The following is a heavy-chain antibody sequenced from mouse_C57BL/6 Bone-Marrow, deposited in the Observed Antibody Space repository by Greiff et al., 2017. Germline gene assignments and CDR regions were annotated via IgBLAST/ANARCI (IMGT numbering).Heavy chain of an antibody. CDR2: ISYDGSN. J-gene: IGHJ2*01. CDR3: AREGFTDY. V-gene: IGHV3-6*01. Sequence: EVKLMESGPGLVKPSQSLSLTCSVTGYSITSGYYWNWIRQFPGNKLEWMGYISYDGSNNYNPSLKNRISITRDTSKNQFFLKLNSVTTEDTATYYCAREGFTDYWGQGTTLTVSS. CDR1: GYSITSGYY.